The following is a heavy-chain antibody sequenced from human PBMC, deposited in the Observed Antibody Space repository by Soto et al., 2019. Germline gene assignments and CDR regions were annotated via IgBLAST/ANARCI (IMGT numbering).Heavy chain of an antibody. CDR3: ARSPSWETTVTPYYFDY. CDR2: MNPKSANT. D-gene: IGHD4-4*01. J-gene: IGHJ4*02. CDR1: RYTFISYD. V-gene: IGHV1-8*01. Sequence: QVQLVQSGAEVKKPGASVKVSCKASRYTFISYDINWVRQATGQGLEWMGWMNPKSANTGYAQNFQGRVTMTRNTSISTADMELSSQRSEDTAVYYCARSPSWETTVTPYYFDYWGQGTLVTVSS.